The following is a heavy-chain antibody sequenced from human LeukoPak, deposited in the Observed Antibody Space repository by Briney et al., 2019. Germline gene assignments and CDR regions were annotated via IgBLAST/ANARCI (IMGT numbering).Heavy chain of an antibody. D-gene: IGHD5-12*01. CDR2: INHSGST. V-gene: IGHV4-34*01. CDR3: ARKSGYARDY. J-gene: IGHJ4*02. Sequence: SETLSLTCAVYGESFSGYFWNWIRQPPGKGEWIGEINHSGSTSNHNPSLKSRVTMSVDTSKNQFSLKLSSVTAADTAVYYCARKSGYARDYWGQGNLVTVSS. CDR1: GESFSGYF.